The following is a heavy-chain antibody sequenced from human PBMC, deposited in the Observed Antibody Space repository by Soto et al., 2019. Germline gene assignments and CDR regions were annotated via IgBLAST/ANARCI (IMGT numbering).Heavy chain of an antibody. CDR1: GYSFTSYW. J-gene: IGHJ2*01. Sequence: EVQLVQSGAEVKKPGESLKISCKGSGYSFTSYWIGWVRQMPGKGLEWMGIIYPGDSDTRYSPSFQGQVTISADKSISTAYLQCRSLKATDTAMYYCARQDSHDYGDYDWYFDLWGRGTMVTLSS. D-gene: IGHD4-17*01. V-gene: IGHV5-51*01. CDR2: IYPGDSDT. CDR3: ARQDSHDYGDYDWYFDL.